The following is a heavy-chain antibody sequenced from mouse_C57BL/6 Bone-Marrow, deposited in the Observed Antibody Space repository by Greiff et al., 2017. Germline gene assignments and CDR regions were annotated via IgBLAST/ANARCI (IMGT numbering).Heavy chain of an antibody. Sequence: EVKVVESGEGLVKPGGSLQLSCAASGFTFSSYAMSWVRQTPEKRLEWVAYISSGGDYIYYADTVKGRFTISRDNARNTLYLQMSSLKSEDTAMYYCLITTVVTPYYAMDYWGQGTSVTVSS. CDR2: ISSGGDYI. V-gene: IGHV5-9-1*02. D-gene: IGHD1-1*01. CDR3: LITTVVTPYYAMDY. J-gene: IGHJ4*01. CDR1: GFTFSSYA.